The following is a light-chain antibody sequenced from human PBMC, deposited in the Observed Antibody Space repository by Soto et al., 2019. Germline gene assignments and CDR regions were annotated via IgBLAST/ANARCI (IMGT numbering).Light chain of an antibody. CDR2: GAS. Sequence: ELNQSPCSLSLSPGDRATLPCRASQGLXGNVGWYQQIPGQPPKLLTVGASSRATGSPDRFSGSGSATYFTLTIYRLEPDDFAAYYCQQSGYAPRTFGQGTRLEIK. V-gene: IGKV3-20*01. CDR3: QQSGYAPRT. J-gene: IGKJ5*01. CDR1: QGLXGN.